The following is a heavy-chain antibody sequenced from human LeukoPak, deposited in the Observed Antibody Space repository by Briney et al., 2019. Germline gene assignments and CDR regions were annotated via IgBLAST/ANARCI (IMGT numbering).Heavy chain of an antibody. CDR2: IRGNGGGP. CDR1: GFIFSRYA. J-gene: IGHJ3*01. Sequence: GGSLRLSCTGSGFIFSRYAMTWVRQAPGKGLEWVSSIRGNGGGPFYADSVKGRFTISRDNSENMLFLQMNSLRADDAAVYYCAKDQIGVLPDAFDVWGQGAMVSVSS. V-gene: IGHV3-23*01. CDR3: AKDQIGVLPDAFDV. D-gene: IGHD3-10*01.